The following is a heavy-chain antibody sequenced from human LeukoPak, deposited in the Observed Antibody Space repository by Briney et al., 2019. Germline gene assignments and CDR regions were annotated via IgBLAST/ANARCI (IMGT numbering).Heavy chain of an antibody. CDR2: ISSSSSYI. CDR1: GFTFSSYS. D-gene: IGHD4-17*01. V-gene: IGHV3-21*01. Sequence: GGSLRLSCLASGFTFSSYSMNWVRQAPGKGLEWVSSISSSSSYIYYADSVKGRFTISRDNAKNSLYLQMNSLRAEDTAVYYCARDGSSTVTTYYFDYWGQGTLVTVSS. CDR3: ARDGSSTVTTYYFDY. J-gene: IGHJ4*02.